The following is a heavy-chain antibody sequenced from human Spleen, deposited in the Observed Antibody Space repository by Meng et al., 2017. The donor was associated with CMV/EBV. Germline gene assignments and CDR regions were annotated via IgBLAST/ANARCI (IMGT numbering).Heavy chain of an antibody. CDR2: INTNSGDT. Sequence: TGQYMHWVRKAPGKELEWMGWINTNSGDTKYVQKFQGRGTMTREKTISTAYMELRRLRSDDTAVYYCALGGRAIGGSYYGLAWFDPWGQGTLVTVSS. J-gene: IGHJ5*02. V-gene: IGHV1-2*02. CDR3: ALGGRAIGGSYYGLAWFDP. D-gene: IGHD1-26*01. CDR1: TGQY.